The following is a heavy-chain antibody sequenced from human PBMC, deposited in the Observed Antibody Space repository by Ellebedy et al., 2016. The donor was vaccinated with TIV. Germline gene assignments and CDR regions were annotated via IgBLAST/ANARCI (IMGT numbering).Heavy chain of an antibody. CDR3: ARATQGYCSGGSCYSFNWFDP. Sequence: PGGSLRLSCAASGFTFSSYWMHWVRQAPGKGLVWVSRINSDGSSTSYADSVTGRFTISRDNAKNTLYLQMNSLRAEDTAVYYCARATQGYCSGGSCYSFNWFDPWGQGTLVTVSS. CDR1: GFTFSSYW. J-gene: IGHJ5*02. D-gene: IGHD2-15*01. V-gene: IGHV3-74*01. CDR2: INSDGSST.